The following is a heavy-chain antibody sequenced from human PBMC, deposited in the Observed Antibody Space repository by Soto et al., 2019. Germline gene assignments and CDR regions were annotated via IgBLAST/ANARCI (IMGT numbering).Heavy chain of an antibody. D-gene: IGHD6-19*01. CDR3: ARSLNIAVAEFYGMDV. J-gene: IGHJ6*02. CDR2: ISYDGSNK. Sequence: GGSLRLSCAASGFTFSSYAMHWVRQAPGKGLEWVAVISYDGSNKYYADSVKGRFTISRDNSKNTLYLQMNSLRAEDTAVYYCARSLNIAVAEFYGMDVWGQGTTVTVSS. CDR1: GFTFSSYA. V-gene: IGHV3-30-3*01.